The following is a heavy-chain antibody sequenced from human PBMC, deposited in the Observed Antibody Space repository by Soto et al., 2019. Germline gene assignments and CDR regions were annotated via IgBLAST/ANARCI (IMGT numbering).Heavy chain of an antibody. CDR2: IYYTGGT. CDR3: ASIVVPANYYYHYMDV. V-gene: IGHV4-39*01. CDR1: GGSVSSSRCY. Sequence: SETLSRTGTGSGGSVSSSRCYSGWIRQPPGEGLEWIGSIYYTGGTYYNPSLKSRITISVDTSKNQFSLKLSSVAAADTAGYYCASIVVPANYYYHYMDVWGKGTTVTVSS. J-gene: IGHJ6*03. D-gene: IGHD2-2*01.